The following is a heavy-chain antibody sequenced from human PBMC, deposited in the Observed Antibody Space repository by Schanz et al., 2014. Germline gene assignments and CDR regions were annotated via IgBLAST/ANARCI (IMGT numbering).Heavy chain of an antibody. D-gene: IGHD6-19*01. V-gene: IGHV3-11*01. CDR3: ARGSFSSGWFHY. Sequence: QVQLVESGGGLVKPGGSLRLSCAASGFIFSDFWMSWIRQAPGKGLEWVSYITSSSTTIYYADSVKGRFSISRDNAKNSLYLQLNSLRVEDTAVYYCARGSFSSGWFHYWGQGSLVTVSS. J-gene: IGHJ4*02. CDR2: ITSSSTTI. CDR1: GFIFSDFW.